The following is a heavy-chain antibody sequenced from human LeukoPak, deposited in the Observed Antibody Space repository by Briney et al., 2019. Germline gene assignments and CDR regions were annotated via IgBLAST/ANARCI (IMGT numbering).Heavy chain of an antibody. CDR1: GGTFSSYA. CDR2: IIPIFGTA. V-gene: IGHV1-69*06. J-gene: IGHJ5*02. D-gene: IGHD4-17*01. CDR3: ARRHYGDYVDWFDP. Sequence: SVKVSCKASGGTFSSYAISWVRQAPGQGLEWMGGIIPIFGTANYAQKFQGRVTITADKSTSTAYMELSSLRSEDTAVYYCARRHYGDYVDWFDPWGQGTLVTVSS.